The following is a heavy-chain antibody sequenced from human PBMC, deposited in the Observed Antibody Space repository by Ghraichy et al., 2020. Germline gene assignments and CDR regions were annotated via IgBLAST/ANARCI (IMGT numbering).Heavy chain of an antibody. CDR1: GFTFSSYA. V-gene: IGHV3-23*01. D-gene: IGHD3-3*01. J-gene: IGHJ2*01. Sequence: GGSLRLSCAASGFTFSSYAMSWVRQAPGKGLEWVSAISGSGGSTYYADSVKGRFTISRDNSKNTLYLQMNSLRAEDTAVYYCAKHISFWSGYYSGWYFDLRGRGTLVTVSS. CDR3: AKHISFWSGYYSGWYFDL. CDR2: ISGSGGST.